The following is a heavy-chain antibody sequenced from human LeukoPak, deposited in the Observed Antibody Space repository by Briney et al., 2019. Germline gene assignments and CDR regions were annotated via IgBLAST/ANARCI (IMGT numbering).Heavy chain of an antibody. J-gene: IGHJ3*02. V-gene: IGHV1-46*01. D-gene: IGHD1-1*01. Sequence: ASVKVSCKASGYTFTSYYMHWVRQAPGQGLEWMGIINPSGGSTSYAQEFQGRVTMTRDTSTSTVYMELSSLRSEDTAVYYCASYIRNDPDAFDIWGQGTMVTVSS. CDR3: ASYIRNDPDAFDI. CDR2: INPSGGST. CDR1: GYTFTSYY.